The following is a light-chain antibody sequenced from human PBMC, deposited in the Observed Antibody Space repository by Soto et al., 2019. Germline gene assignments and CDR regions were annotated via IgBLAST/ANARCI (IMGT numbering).Light chain of an antibody. CDR3: QQYGNAPFT. V-gene: IGKV3-20*01. Sequence: EIVMTQSPGTLSLSPGERATLSCRASQSVSSRLAWYQQKPGQAPRLLISGASSRATGIPDRFSGSGSGTDFTLTISRLEPEDFAVYYCQQYGNAPFTFGPGTKVDIK. J-gene: IGKJ3*01. CDR2: GAS. CDR1: QSVSSR.